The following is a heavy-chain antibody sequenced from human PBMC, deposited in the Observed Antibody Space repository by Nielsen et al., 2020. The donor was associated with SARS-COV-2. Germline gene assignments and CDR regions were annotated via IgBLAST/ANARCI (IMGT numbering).Heavy chain of an antibody. V-gene: IGHV1-3*01. CDR2: INAGNGNT. Sequence: ASVQVSCKTSGYTFTSFAILWVRQAPGQSLEWMGWINAGNGNTKYSQKFQGRVTMTRDTSANTAYMELSSLSSEDTAVYYCARITPSSGWDYWGQGTLVTVSS. J-gene: IGHJ4*02. D-gene: IGHD6-19*01. CDR3: ARITPSSGWDY. CDR1: GYTFTSFA.